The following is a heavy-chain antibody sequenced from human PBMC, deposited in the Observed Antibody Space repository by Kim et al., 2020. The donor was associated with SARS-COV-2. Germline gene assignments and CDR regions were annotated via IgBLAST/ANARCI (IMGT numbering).Heavy chain of an antibody. CDR1: GFDFDTVA. CDR3: AKGLQSHADWVAADV. Sequence: GGSLRLSCAGSGFDFDTVAITWVRQAPGKGLEWVSRITAHNVVMTKANSVKGRFTASRDNYKAYLQMKRLRGEDTAMDSGAKGLQSHADWVAADVWG. CDR2: ITAHNVVMT. V-gene: IGHV3-23*01. D-gene: IGHD2-15*01. J-gene: IGHJ3*01.